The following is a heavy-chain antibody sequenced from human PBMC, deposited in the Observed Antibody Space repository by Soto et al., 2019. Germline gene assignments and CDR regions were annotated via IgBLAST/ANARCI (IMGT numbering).Heavy chain of an antibody. CDR2: VYDRATT. Sequence: PSETLSLTCTLSGGSISTYYWSWIRQPPGKGLEWIGYVYDRATTSYNPSLKTRVTISADTSKNQFSLNLRSVTAADTAVYFCARIRSVFSGGRNDYWGQGILVTVS. V-gene: IGHV4-4*08. CDR3: ARIRSVFSGGRNDY. D-gene: IGHD6-19*01. CDR1: GGSISTYY. J-gene: IGHJ4*01.